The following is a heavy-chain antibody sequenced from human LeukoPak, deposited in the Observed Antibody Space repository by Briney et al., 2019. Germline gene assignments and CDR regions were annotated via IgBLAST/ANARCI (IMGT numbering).Heavy chain of an antibody. CDR2: IKQHGSEK. J-gene: IGHJ4*02. Sequence: GGSLRLSCSASGFTFSNYWMNWVRQAPGKGLEWVANIKQHGSEKNYVDSVNGRLTIYRDNAKNSLYLQMNSLRAEDTAVYYCASTNPFDYRGQGSKLTVSP. V-gene: IGHV3-7*05. CDR3: ASTNPFDY. CDR1: GFTFSNYW.